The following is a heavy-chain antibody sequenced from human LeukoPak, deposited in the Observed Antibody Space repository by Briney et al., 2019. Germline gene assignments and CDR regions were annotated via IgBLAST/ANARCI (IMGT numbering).Heavy chain of an antibody. CDR3: ARDPHSSGWRNYFDF. Sequence: GGSLRLSCAASGFTFSSHAIHWVRQPPGKGLEWVAVISYDGTYKYYADSEKGRFTVSRDNSKNTLYLQMNSLTTEDTAVYYCARDPHSSGWRNYFDFWGQGTLVTVSS. V-gene: IGHV3-30*04. CDR1: GFTFSSHA. D-gene: IGHD6-19*01. CDR2: ISYDGTYK. J-gene: IGHJ4*02.